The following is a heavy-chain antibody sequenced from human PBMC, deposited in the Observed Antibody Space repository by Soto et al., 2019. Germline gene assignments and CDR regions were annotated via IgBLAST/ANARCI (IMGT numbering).Heavy chain of an antibody. CDR1: GFTFSDYY. J-gene: IGHJ4*02. CDR2: ISSSGSTI. D-gene: IGHD4-17*01. CDR3: ARDLSFSGDYALGY. V-gene: IGHV3-11*01. Sequence: PGGSLRLSCAASGFTFSDYYMSWIRKAPGKGLGWVSYISSSGSTIYYADSVKGRFTISRDNAKNSLYLQMNSLRAEDTAVYYCARDLSFSGDYALGYWGQGTLVTVSS.